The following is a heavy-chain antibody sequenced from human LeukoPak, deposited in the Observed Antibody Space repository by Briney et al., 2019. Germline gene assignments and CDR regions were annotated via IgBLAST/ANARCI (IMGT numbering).Heavy chain of an antibody. V-gene: IGHV4-34*01. CDR3: ARGSYYDSSGYYLGTAYYFDY. J-gene: IGHJ4*02. Sequence: PSETLSLTCAVYGGSFRGYYWSWIRQPPGKGLEWIGEINHSGSTNYNPSLKSRVTISVDTSKNQFSLKLSSVTAADTAVYYCARGSYYDSSGYYLGTAYYFDYWGQGTLVTVSS. D-gene: IGHD3-22*01. CDR2: INHSGST. CDR1: GGSFRGYY.